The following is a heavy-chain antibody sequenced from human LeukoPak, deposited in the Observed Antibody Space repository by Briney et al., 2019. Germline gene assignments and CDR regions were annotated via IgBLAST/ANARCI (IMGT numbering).Heavy chain of an antibody. V-gene: IGHV3-21*01. CDR3: ASGGSGYYYYMDV. CDR1: GFTFSSYS. CDR2: ISSSSSYI. D-gene: IGHD3-3*01. J-gene: IGHJ6*03. Sequence: GGSLRLSCAASGFTFSSYSMNWVRQAPGKGLEWVSSISSSSSYIYYADSVKGRFTTSRDNAKNSLYLQMNSLRAEDTAVYYCASGGSGYYYYMDVWGKGTTVTVSS.